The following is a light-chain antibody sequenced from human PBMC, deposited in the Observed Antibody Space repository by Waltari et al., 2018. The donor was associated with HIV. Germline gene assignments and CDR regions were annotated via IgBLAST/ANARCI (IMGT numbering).Light chain of an antibody. CDR2: YAF. Sequence: DILMAQSPSNVSAFVGGAVTITCRASRDISTTLAWFQLIPGRAPNLLIYYAFRLGTGVPSRFGGSGSWTEFTLTITSLQPEDFATYYCQHASSFPHTFGGGTRVGMK. V-gene: IGKV1-12*01. CDR3: QHASSFPHT. CDR1: RDISTT. J-gene: IGKJ4*01.